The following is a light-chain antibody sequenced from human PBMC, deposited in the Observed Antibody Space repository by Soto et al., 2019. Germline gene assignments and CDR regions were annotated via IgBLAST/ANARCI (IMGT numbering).Light chain of an antibody. J-gene: IGLJ1*01. V-gene: IGLV2-8*01. CDR2: EVT. CDR3: SSYAGNNYYV. Sequence: QSALTQPPSASGSPGQSVTISCTGTSSDVGRYNYVSWYQQHPGKAPKLMISEVTKRPSGVPDRFSGSKSGNTASLTVSGLQAEDEGDYYCSSYAGNNYYVFGTGTKVTVL. CDR1: SSDVGRYNY.